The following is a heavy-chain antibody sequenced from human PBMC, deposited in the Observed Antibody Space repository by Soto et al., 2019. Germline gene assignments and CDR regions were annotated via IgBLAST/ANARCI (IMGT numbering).Heavy chain of an antibody. V-gene: IGHV1-3*01. CDR1: GYTFTSYA. D-gene: IGHD6-13*01. Sequence: ASVKISCRASGYTFTSYAMHWVRQAPGQRLEWMGWINAGSGNTKYSQKFQGRVTITRDTPASTAYMELRSLRCEDTAVYYCATVYGSSWYGYYYYGMDVWGQGTTVTVSS. CDR2: INAGSGNT. CDR3: ATVYGSSWYGYYYYGMDV. J-gene: IGHJ6*02.